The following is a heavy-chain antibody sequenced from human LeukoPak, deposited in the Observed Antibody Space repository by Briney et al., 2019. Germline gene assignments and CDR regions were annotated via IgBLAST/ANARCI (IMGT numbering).Heavy chain of an antibody. V-gene: IGHV4-31*03. J-gene: IGHJ4*02. D-gene: IGHD3-16*01. CDR1: GGSMSRGGYY. CDR2: IYYSGST. Sequence: PSETLSLTCTVSGGSMSRGGYYWSWIRQHPGKGLEWIGYIYYSGSTYYNPSLKSRVTTSVDTSKNQFSLKLSSVTAADTAVYYCARFGGLAADYWGQGTLVTVSS. CDR3: ARFGGLAADY.